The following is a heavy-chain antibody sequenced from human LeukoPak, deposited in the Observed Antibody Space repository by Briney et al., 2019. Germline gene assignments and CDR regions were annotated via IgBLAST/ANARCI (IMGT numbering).Heavy chain of an antibody. J-gene: IGHJ6*03. D-gene: IGHD2-15*01. CDR1: GGSISSGSYY. Sequence: SQTLSLTCTVSGGSISSGSYYWSWIRQPAGKGLEWIGRIYTSGSTNYNPSLKSRVTISVDTSKNQFSLKLSSVTAADTAVYYCAREGRGYCSGGSRYRGFYYYYYMDVWGKGTTVTVSS. V-gene: IGHV4-61*02. CDR2: IYTSGST. CDR3: AREGRGYCSGGSRYRGFYYYYYMDV.